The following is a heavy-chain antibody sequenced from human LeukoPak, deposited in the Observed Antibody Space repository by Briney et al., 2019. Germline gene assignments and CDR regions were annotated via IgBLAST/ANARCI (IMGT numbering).Heavy chain of an antibody. J-gene: IGHJ4*02. V-gene: IGHV3-23*01. CDR3: AKDLAGSGSYSFDY. CDR2: ISGSGGST. Sequence: PGGSLRLSCAASGFNVSNNYMNWVHQAPGRGLEWVSAISGSGGSTYYADSVKGRFTISRDNSKNTLYLQMNSLRAEDTAVYYCAKDLAGSGSYSFDYWGQGTLVTVSS. CDR1: GFNVSNNY. D-gene: IGHD1-26*01.